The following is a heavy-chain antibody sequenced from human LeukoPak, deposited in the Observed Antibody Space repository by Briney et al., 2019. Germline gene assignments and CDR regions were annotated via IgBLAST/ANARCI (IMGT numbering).Heavy chain of an antibody. CDR3: ARDRPSYSSSWYDSGDY. D-gene: IGHD6-13*01. Sequence: ASVKVSCKASGYTFSGHYIHWVRQAPGQGLEWMGWISAYNGNTNYAQKLQGRVTMTTDTSTSTAYMELRSLRSDDTAVYYCARDRPSYSSSWYDSGDYWGQGTLVTVSS. J-gene: IGHJ4*02. CDR2: ISAYNGNT. CDR1: GYTFSGHY. V-gene: IGHV1-18*01.